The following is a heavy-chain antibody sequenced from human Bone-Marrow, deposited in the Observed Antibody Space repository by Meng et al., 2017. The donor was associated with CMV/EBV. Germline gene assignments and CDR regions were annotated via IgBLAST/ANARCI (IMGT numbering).Heavy chain of an antibody. CDR1: GFTFSSYG. V-gene: IGHV3-30*02. CDR3: AKDRRYDFWSGFGY. J-gene: IGHJ4*02. D-gene: IGHD3-3*01. Sequence: GGSLRLSCAASGFTFSSYGMHWVRQAPGKGLEWVAFIRYDGSNKYYADSVKGRFTISRDNSKNTLYLQMNSLRAEDTAVYYCAKDRRYDFWSGFGYWGQGTRVTVSS. CDR2: IRYDGSNK.